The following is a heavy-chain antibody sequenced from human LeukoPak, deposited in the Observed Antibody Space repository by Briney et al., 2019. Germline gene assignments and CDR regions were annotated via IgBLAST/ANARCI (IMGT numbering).Heavy chain of an antibody. J-gene: IGHJ5*02. CDR3: ARFPVYGSGSYNWFDP. CDR1: GGTFSSCA. Sequence: GSSVKVSCKASGGTFSSCAISWVRQAPGQGLEWMGRIIPILGIANYAQKFQGRVTITADKSTSTAYMELSSLRSEDTAVYYCARFPVYGSGSYNWFDPWGQGTLVTVSS. V-gene: IGHV1-69*04. CDR2: IIPILGIA. D-gene: IGHD3-10*01.